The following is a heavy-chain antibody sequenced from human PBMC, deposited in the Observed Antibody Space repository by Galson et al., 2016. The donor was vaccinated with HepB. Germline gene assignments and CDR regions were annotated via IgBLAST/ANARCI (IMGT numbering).Heavy chain of an antibody. CDR3: ARGEVVLDS. CDR2: GSYSGIT. CDR1: GGSISSSNYY. D-gene: IGHD2-15*01. Sequence: SETLSLTCSVSGGSISSSNYYWAWIRQPPGKGLEWIGSGSYSGITAYNSSLKSRVTISVDASKNLFSLKLTYVTAADTAVDYCARGEVVLDSWGQGTLVTVSS. V-gene: IGHV4-39*01. J-gene: IGHJ4*02.